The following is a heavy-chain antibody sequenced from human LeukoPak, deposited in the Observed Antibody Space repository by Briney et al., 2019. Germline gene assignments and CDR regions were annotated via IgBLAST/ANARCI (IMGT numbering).Heavy chain of an antibody. Sequence: PGGSLRLSCAASGFTFGSYSMNWVRQAPGKGLEWVSSISSSSSYIYYADSVKGRFTISRDNAKNSLYLQMNSLRAEDTAVYYCAREGVIAVAGLDYWGQGTLVTVSS. D-gene: IGHD6-19*01. CDR1: GFTFGSYS. J-gene: IGHJ4*02. V-gene: IGHV3-21*01. CDR3: AREGVIAVAGLDY. CDR2: ISSSSSYI.